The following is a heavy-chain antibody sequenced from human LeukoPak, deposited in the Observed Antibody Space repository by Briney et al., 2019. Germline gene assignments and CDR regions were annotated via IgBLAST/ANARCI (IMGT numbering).Heavy chain of an antibody. J-gene: IGHJ4*02. Sequence: ASVKVSCKASGYTYTSYGIIWLRQAPGQGLEWMGWISAYNGNTNYAQKFQGRVTMTTDTSTSTASMELRSLRSDDTAVYYCARRCDTSSYYTYYFDYWGQGTLVTVSS. D-gene: IGHD3-22*01. V-gene: IGHV1-18*01. CDR1: GYTYTSYG. CDR2: ISAYNGNT. CDR3: ARRCDTSSYYTYYFDY.